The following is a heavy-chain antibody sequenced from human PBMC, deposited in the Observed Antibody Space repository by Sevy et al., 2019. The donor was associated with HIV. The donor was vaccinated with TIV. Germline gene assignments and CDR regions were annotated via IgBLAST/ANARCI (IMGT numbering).Heavy chain of an antibody. J-gene: IGHJ6*02. Sequence: GGSLRLSCAASGFTVSSNYMTWVRQAPGKGLEWVSVIYSGGNTYYADSVKGRFTISRDNSKNTMYLQMNSLRVEDTAVYYCARDRRGYCGSTSCYPYGMDVWGQGTTVTVSS. V-gene: IGHV3-53*01. CDR2: IYSGGNT. D-gene: IGHD2-2*01. CDR3: ARDRRGYCGSTSCYPYGMDV. CDR1: GFTVSSNY.